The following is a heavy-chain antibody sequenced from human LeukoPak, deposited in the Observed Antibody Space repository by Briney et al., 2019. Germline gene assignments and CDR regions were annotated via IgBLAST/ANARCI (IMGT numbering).Heavy chain of an antibody. J-gene: IGHJ4*02. CDR3: AKATVTHLIDY. CDR2: SASGGSS. CDR1: GFTFSSYA. V-gene: IGHV3-23*01. D-gene: IGHD4-17*01. Sequence: TGGSLRLSCAASGFTFSSYAMNWVRQAPGKGLEWVSTSASGGSSYYADSVKGRFTISRDNSKNTLYLQMNSLGAEDTAVYYCAKATVTHLIDYWGQGTLVTVSS.